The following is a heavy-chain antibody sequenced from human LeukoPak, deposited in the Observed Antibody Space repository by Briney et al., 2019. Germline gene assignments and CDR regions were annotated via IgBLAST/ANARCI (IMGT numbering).Heavy chain of an antibody. V-gene: IGHV1-18*01. CDR1: GYTFSSYG. J-gene: IGHJ4*02. D-gene: IGHD5-12*01. Sequence: GASVKVCCKASGYTFSSYGISWVRQAPGQGLEWMGWMSAYNGNTNYAQKLQGRVTMTTDTSTSTAYMQLRSLRSDDAAVYYCARDDGSSELRSRTGIDYWGQGTLVTVSS. CDR2: MSAYNGNT. CDR3: ARDDGSSELRSRTGIDY.